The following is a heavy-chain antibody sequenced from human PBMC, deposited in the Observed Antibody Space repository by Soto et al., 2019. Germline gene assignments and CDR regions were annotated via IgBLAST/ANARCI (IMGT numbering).Heavy chain of an antibody. Sequence: SETLSLTCTVSGGSISSGDDYWSWIRQPPGKGLEWIGYIYYSGSTYYNPSLKSRVTISVDTSKNQFSLKLSSVTAADTAVYYCARDDAYSNYPDYWGQGTLVTVSS. D-gene: IGHD4-4*01. V-gene: IGHV4-30-4*01. CDR1: GGSISSGDDY. CDR3: ARDDAYSNYPDY. J-gene: IGHJ4*02. CDR2: IYYSGST.